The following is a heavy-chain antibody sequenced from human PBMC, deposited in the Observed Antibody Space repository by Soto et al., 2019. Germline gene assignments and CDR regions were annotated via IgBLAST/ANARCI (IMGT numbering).Heavy chain of an antibody. CDR1: GGSISSGGYY. CDR3: AREEYSSSCWFDP. J-gene: IGHJ5*02. V-gene: IGHV4-31*03. D-gene: IGHD6-6*01. Sequence: PSETLSLTCTVSGGSISSGGYYWSWIRQHPGKGLEWIGYIYYSGSTYYKPSLKSRVTISVDTSKNQFSLKLSSVTAADSAVYYCAREEYSSSCWFDPWGQGTLVTVSS. CDR2: IYYSGST.